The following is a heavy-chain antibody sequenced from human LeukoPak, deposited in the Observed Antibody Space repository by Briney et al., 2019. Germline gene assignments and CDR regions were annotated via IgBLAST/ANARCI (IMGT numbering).Heavy chain of an antibody. J-gene: IGHJ6*02. CDR1: GYSFTSYW. V-gene: IGHV5-51*01. CDR2: IYPGDSDT. CDR3: ARHGQGYCSSTSCYKYYYYGMDV. Sequence: GESLKISCQGSGYSFTSYWIGWVRQMPGKGLEWMGIIYPGDSDTRYSPSFQGQVTISADKSISTAYLQWSSLKASDTAMYYCARHGQGYCSSTSCYKYYYYGMDVWGQGTTVTVSS. D-gene: IGHD2-2*02.